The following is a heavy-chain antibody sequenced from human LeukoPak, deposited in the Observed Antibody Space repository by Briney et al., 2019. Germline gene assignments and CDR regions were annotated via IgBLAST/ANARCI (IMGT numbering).Heavy chain of an antibody. V-gene: IGHV3-23*01. CDR1: GFTFSSYG. D-gene: IGHD3-10*01. Sequence: GGSLRLSCAASGFTFSSYGMSWVRQAPGKGLEWVSAISGSGGSTYYADSVKGRFTISRDNAKNSLYLQMNSLRAEDTAVYYCARDQRILWFGAPNWFDPWGQGTLVTVSS. CDR3: ARDQRILWFGAPNWFDP. J-gene: IGHJ5*02. CDR2: ISGSGGST.